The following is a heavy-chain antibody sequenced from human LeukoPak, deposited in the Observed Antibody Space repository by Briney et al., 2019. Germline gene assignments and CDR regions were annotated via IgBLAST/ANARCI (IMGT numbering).Heavy chain of an antibody. J-gene: IGHJ5*02. CDR2: IYYSGTT. CDR1: GGSISSSSHH. V-gene: IGHV4-39*01. D-gene: IGHD3-10*02. Sequence: PSETLSLTCTVSGGSISSSSHHWGWIRQPPGKGLEWIGSIYYSGTTAYNPSLKSRVTISVDTSKNQFSLKLSSVTAADTAVYYCVRWQSGSMFHPPWGQGTLVTVSS. CDR3: VRWQSGSMFHPP.